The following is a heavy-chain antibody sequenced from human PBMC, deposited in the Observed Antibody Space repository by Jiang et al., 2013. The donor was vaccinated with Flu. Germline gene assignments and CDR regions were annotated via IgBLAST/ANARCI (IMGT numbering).Heavy chain of an antibody. CDR1: GGSISSSSYY. Sequence: VEAEETLSLTCTVSGGSISSSSYYWSWIRQPPGKGLEWIGYIYYSGSTNYSPSLKSRVTISVDTSKNQFSLKLSSVTAADTAVYYCAHSRSVAGSASSLFDYWGQGALVTVSS. V-gene: IGHV4-61*01. CDR2: IYYSGST. D-gene: IGHD6-19*01. J-gene: IGHJ4*02. CDR3: AHSRSVAGSASSLFDY.